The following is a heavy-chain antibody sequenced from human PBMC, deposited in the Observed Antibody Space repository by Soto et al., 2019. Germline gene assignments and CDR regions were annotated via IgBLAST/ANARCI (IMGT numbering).Heavy chain of an antibody. CDR2: ISYDGSKK. CDR3: AKGDESSSLWGCFDH. J-gene: IGHJ4*02. Sequence: QVQLVESGGGVVQPGRSLRLSCAASGFTFSSYGMHWVRQAPNKGLEWVAVISYDGSKKYYAESVKGRFTISRDNSKNTLYLQMDSLRAEDTALYCCAKGDESSSLWGCFDHWGEGTLVTVSS. D-gene: IGHD2-21*01. CDR1: GFTFSSYG. V-gene: IGHV3-30*18.